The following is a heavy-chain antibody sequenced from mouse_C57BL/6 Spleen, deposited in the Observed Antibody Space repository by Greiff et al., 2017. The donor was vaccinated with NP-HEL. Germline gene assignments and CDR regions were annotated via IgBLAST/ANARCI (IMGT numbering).Heavy chain of an antibody. CDR2: ISDGGSYT. Sequence: EVQLQESGGGLVKPGGSLKLSCAASGFTFSSYAMSWVRQTPEKRLEWVATISDGGSYTYYPDTVKGRFPISSANTKNNLYLQMSHLKSEDTAMYYCARDLHYYSSSYAMDYWGQGTSVTVSS. CDR3: ARDLHYYSSSYAMDY. V-gene: IGHV5-4*01. CDR1: GFTFSSYA. D-gene: IGHD1-1*01. J-gene: IGHJ4*01.